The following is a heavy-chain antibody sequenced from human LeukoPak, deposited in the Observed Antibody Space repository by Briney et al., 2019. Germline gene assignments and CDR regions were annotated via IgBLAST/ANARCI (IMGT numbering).Heavy chain of an antibody. Sequence: PGRSLRLSCAASGFTFSGYAMHWVRQAPGKGLEWVAVISYDGSNKYYADSVKGRFTISRDNSKNTLYLQMNSLRAEDTAVYYCAREVGGWYMRYYFDYWGQGTLVTVSS. CDR2: ISYDGSNK. J-gene: IGHJ4*02. V-gene: IGHV3-30-3*01. D-gene: IGHD6-19*01. CDR3: AREVGGWYMRYYFDY. CDR1: GFTFSGYA.